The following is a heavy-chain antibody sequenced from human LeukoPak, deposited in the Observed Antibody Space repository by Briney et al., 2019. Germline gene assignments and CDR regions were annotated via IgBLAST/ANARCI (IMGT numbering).Heavy chain of an antibody. Sequence: SVTLSLTCAVYGGSFSGYYWSWIRQPPGKGLEWIGEINHSGSTNYNPSLKSRVTISVDTSKNQFSLKLSSVTAADTAVYYCAGDRYYYDSSGYYLSYWGQGTLVTVSS. D-gene: IGHD3-22*01. CDR3: AGDRYYYDSSGYYLSY. V-gene: IGHV4-34*01. J-gene: IGHJ4*02. CDR2: INHSGST. CDR1: GGSFSGYY.